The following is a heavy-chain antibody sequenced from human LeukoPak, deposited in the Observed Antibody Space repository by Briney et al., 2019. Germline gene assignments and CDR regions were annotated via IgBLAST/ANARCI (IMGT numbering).Heavy chain of an antibody. CDR2: IYYSGST. Sequence: SETLSLTCTVSGGSISSYYWSWIRQPPGQGLEWIGYIYYSGSTNYNPSLKSRVTISVDTSKNQFSLKLSSVTAADTAVYYCARDLGMRRYYFDYWGQGTLVTVSS. V-gene: IGHV4-59*01. J-gene: IGHJ4*02. CDR1: GGSISSYY. CDR3: ARDLGMRRYYFDY.